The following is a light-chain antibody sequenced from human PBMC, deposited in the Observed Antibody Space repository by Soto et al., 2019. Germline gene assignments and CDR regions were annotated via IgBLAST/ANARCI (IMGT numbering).Light chain of an antibody. CDR2: EVS. V-gene: IGLV2-14*01. J-gene: IGLJ2*01. Sequence: QSALSQPPSASGSPGQSVTISCTGTSSDVGGYNYVSWYQQHPGKAPKLMIYEVSNRPSGVSSRFSGSKSGNTASLTISGLQAEDEGDYHCSSYTRSSTLVFGGGTKLTVL. CDR1: SSDVGGYNY. CDR3: SSYTRSSTLV.